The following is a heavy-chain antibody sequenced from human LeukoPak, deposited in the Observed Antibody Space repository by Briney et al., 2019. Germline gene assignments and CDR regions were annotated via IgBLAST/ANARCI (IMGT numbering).Heavy chain of an antibody. J-gene: IGHJ6*03. CDR2: ISGSGGST. CDR1: GFTFSSYA. Sequence: GSLRLSCAASGFTFSSYAMSWVRQAPGKGLEWVSAISGSGGSTYYADSVKGRFTISRDNSKNTLYLQMNSLRAEDTAVYYCARNRGYYYYYMDVWAKGTTVTVSS. V-gene: IGHV3-23*01. CDR3: ARNRGYYYYYMDV.